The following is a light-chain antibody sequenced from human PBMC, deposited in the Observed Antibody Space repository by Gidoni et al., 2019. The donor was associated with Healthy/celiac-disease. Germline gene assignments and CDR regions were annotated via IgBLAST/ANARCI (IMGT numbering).Light chain of an antibody. CDR2: SNN. CDR3: AAWDDSLNGMV. J-gene: IGLJ2*01. Sequence: QSVLTQPPSASWTPGQRVTISCSGRSSNIGSNTVTWYQQLPGTAPKLLIYSNNQRPSGVPDRVSGSKSGTSASLAISGLQSEDEADYYCAAWDDSLNGMVFGGGTKLTVL. CDR1: SSNIGSNT. V-gene: IGLV1-44*01.